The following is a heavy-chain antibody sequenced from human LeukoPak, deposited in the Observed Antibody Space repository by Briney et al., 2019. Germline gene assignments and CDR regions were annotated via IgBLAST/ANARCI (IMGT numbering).Heavy chain of an antibody. CDR3: ARGAAGGMYNWFDP. CDR1: GFTFSSYA. J-gene: IGHJ5*02. V-gene: IGHV3-30-3*01. Sequence: GGSLRLSCAASGFTFSSYAMHWVRQAPGKGLEWVAVISYDGSNKYYADSVKGRFTISRDNAKNSLYLQMDSLRVEDTAVYYCARGAAGGMYNWFDPWGQGTLVTVSS. D-gene: IGHD6-13*01. CDR2: ISYDGSNK.